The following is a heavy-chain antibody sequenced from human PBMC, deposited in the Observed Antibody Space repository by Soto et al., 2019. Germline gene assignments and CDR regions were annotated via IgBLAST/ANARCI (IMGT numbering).Heavy chain of an antibody. V-gene: IGHV1-69*02. Sequence: QVQLVQSGAEVKKPGSSVKVSCKASGGTFSSYTISWVRQAPGQGLEWMGRIIPILGIANYAQKFQGRVTITADKSTSTAYMELSSLRSEDTAVYYCATPSSPGDCSSTSCYGGGFYYYFGMDVWGQGTTVTVSS. CDR2: IIPILGIA. D-gene: IGHD2-2*01. J-gene: IGHJ6*02. CDR1: GGTFSSYT. CDR3: ATPSSPGDCSSTSCYGGGFYYYFGMDV.